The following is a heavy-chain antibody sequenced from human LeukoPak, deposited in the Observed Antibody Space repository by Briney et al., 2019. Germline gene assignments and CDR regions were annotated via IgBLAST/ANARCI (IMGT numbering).Heavy chain of an antibody. J-gene: IGHJ4*02. Sequence: GGSLRLSCAASGFTFSSYWMSWVRQAPGKGLEWVANIKQDGSEKYYVDSVKGRFTISRDNAKNSLYLQVNSLRAEDTAVYYCAKGGKWDVTPFDYWGQGTLVTVSS. CDR1: GFTFSSYW. D-gene: IGHD1-26*01. CDR2: IKQDGSEK. V-gene: IGHV3-7*03. CDR3: AKGGKWDVTPFDY.